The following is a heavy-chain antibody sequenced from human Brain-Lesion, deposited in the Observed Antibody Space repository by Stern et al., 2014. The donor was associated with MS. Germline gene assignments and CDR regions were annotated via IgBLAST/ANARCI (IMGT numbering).Heavy chain of an antibody. Sequence: VQLVESGPEVKKPGSSVQVSCKASGGTFGTYPITWLRQAPGQGLEWMAGIIPIFGSPNYAQKFQGRVTITADRSTTTVYMKLSSLKSDDAAVYYCAKDGPALVTNWFDPWGRGTLVTVSS. CDR3: AKDGPALVTNWFDP. V-gene: IGHV1-69*06. J-gene: IGHJ5*02. CDR1: GGTFGTYP. D-gene: IGHD5-18*01. CDR2: IIPIFGSP.